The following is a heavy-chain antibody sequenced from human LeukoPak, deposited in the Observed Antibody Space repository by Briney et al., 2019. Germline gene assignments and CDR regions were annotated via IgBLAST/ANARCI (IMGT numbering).Heavy chain of an antibody. D-gene: IGHD4-11*01. V-gene: IGHV4-59*01. Sequence: SETLSLTCTVSGGSISSYYWSCIRQPPGKGLEWIGYISYSGSTNYNPSLKSRVTISVDTSKNQFSLKLSSVTAADTAVYYCARVTTVYYYYYMDVWGKGTTVTVSS. CDR2: ISYSGST. J-gene: IGHJ6*03. CDR1: GGSISSYY. CDR3: ARVTTVYYYYYMDV.